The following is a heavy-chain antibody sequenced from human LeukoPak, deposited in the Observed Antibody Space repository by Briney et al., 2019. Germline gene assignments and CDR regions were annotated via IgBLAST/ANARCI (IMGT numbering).Heavy chain of an antibody. D-gene: IGHD2-15*01. J-gene: IGHJ5*02. V-gene: IGHV1-2*02. Sequence: ASVKVSCKASGYTFTSYYMHWVRQAPGQGLEWMGWINPNSGGTNYAQKFQGRVTMTRDTSISTAYMELSRLRSDDTAVYYCARVPFCSGGSCYDWFDPWGQGTLVTVSS. CDR2: INPNSGGT. CDR3: ARVPFCSGGSCYDWFDP. CDR1: GYTFTSYY.